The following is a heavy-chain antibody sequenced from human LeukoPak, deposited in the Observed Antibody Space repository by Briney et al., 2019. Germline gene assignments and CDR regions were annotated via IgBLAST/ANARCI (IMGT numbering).Heavy chain of an antibody. V-gene: IGHV3-23*01. J-gene: IGHJ5*02. Sequence: GGSLRLSCAASGFTFSTYAMSWVRQAPGRGLEWVSSIIDSGGATYYADSVKGRFTISRDNSKNTLYLQMNSLRAEDTAVYYCAKDRNDDILTGYSWLDPWGQGTLVTVSS. CDR3: AKDRNDDILTGYSWLDP. CDR2: IIDSGGAT. D-gene: IGHD3-9*01. CDR1: GFTFSTYA.